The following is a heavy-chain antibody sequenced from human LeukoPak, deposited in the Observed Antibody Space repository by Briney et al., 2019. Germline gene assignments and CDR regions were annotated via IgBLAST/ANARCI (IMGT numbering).Heavy chain of an antibody. D-gene: IGHD6-13*01. Sequence: SETLSLTCTVSGGSISSYYWSWIRQPPGKGLEWIGRIYTSGSTNYNPSLKSRVTMSVDTSKNQFSLKLSSVTAADTAVYYCARDKVSSSWTRGYYYYYMDVWGKGTTVTISS. J-gene: IGHJ6*03. CDR2: IYTSGST. CDR3: ARDKVSSSWTRGYYYYYMDV. V-gene: IGHV4-4*07. CDR1: GGSISSYY.